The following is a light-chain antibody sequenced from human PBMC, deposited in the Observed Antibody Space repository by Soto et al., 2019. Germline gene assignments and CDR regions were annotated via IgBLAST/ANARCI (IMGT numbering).Light chain of an antibody. Sequence: EIVLTQLPGTLSLSAGERATLSCRASETICYNYLAWYQQQPGLAPTLRIYDASTRAPGIPDRFSGSGSGTDFTLTSSRVEPGDFAVYYCQQYDTSYTFGPGTKLDI. CDR3: QQYDTSYT. V-gene: IGKV3-20*01. J-gene: IGKJ2*01. CDR2: DAS. CDR1: ETICYNY.